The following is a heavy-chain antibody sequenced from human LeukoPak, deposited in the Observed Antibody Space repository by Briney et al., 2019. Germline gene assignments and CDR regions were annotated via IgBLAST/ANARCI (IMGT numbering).Heavy chain of an antibody. Sequence: GGSLRLSCAASGFTFSSYSMNWVRQAPGKGLEWVSYISSSSSTIYYADSVKGRFTISRDNAKNSLYLQMNSPRAEDTAVYYCAKPHIAATDYYYYYMDVWGKGTTVTVSS. CDR1: GFTFSSYS. V-gene: IGHV3-48*04. J-gene: IGHJ6*03. CDR2: ISSSSSTI. CDR3: AKPHIAATDYYYYYMDV. D-gene: IGHD6-13*01.